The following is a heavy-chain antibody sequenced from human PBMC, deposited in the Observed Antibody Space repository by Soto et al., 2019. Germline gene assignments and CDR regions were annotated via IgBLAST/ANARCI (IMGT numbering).Heavy chain of an antibody. CDR2: ISGSGGST. Sequence: PGGSLRLSCAASGFTFSSYAMSWVRQAPGKGLEWVSAISGSGGSTYYADSVKGRFTISRDNSKNTLYLQMNSLRAEDTAVYYCAKSGEITMIVVVTSSFDYWGQGTLVTV. CDR1: GFTFSSYA. J-gene: IGHJ4*02. D-gene: IGHD3-22*01. CDR3: AKSGEITMIVVVTSSFDY. V-gene: IGHV3-23*01.